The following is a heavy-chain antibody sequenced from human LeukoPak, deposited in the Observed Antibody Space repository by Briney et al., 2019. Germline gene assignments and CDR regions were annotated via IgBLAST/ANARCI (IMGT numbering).Heavy chain of an antibody. V-gene: IGHV3-64*01. D-gene: IGHD3-22*01. CDR1: GFTFSSYA. CDR3: ARDPSINYYDSRPQQYYYMDV. CDR2: ISSNGGST. J-gene: IGHJ6*03. Sequence: GGSLRLSCAASGFTFSSYAMSWVRQAPGKGLEYVSAISSNGGSTYYANSVKGRFTISRDNSKNTLYLQMGSLRAEDMAVYYCARDPSINYYDSRPQQYYYMDVWGKGTTVTVSS.